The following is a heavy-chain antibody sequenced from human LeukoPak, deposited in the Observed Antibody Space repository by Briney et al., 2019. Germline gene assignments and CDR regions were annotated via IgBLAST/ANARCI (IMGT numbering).Heavy chain of an antibody. D-gene: IGHD6-13*01. V-gene: IGHV4-59*01. J-gene: IGHJ4*02. CDR2: IYYSGST. CDR3: ARERIAAAAADY. Sequence: SETLTLTCTVSGGSISSYYWSWIRQPPGKGLEWIGYIYYSGSTNYNPSLKSRVTISVDTSKNQFSLKLSSVTAADTAVYYCARERIAAAAADYWGQGTLVTVSS. CDR1: GGSISSYY.